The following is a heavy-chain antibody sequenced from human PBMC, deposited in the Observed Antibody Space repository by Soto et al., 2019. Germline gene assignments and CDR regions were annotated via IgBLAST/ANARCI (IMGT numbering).Heavy chain of an antibody. CDR1: GFTFNTYA. Sequence: PGGSLRLSCAASGFTFNTYAMSWVRQAPGKGLEWVAGIGGGDTHYADSVMGRFIISRDDPKSMVSLQMNSLRVEDTVVYYCAKDRQNFNSVWDPLDVWGQGTLVTVSS. CDR2: IGGGDT. J-gene: IGHJ3*01. D-gene: IGHD2-21*01. CDR3: AKDRQNFNSVWDPLDV. V-gene: IGHV3-23*01.